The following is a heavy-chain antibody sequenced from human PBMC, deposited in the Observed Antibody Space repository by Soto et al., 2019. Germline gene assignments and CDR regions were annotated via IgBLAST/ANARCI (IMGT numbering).Heavy chain of an antibody. CDR2: IYYSGST. J-gene: IGHJ4*02. CDR3: ARDHELDAGCFDY. Sequence: QVQLQESGPGLVKPSQTLSLTCTVSGGSISSGGYYWSWIRQHPGKGLEWIGYIYYSGSTYYNPSLKSRVAISVDTSKNQFSLKLSSVTAADTAVYYCARDHELDAGCFDYWGQGTLVTVSS. CDR1: GGSISSGGYY. V-gene: IGHV4-31*03. D-gene: IGHD2-2*01.